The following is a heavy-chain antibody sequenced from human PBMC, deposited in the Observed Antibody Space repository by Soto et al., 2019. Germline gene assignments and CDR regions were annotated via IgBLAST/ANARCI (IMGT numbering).Heavy chain of an antibody. D-gene: IGHD3-22*01. J-gene: IGHJ4*02. Sequence: PGGSLRLSCAASGFTFRNFALGWVRQAPGRGLEWISAISGGGARTYYADSVKGRFTISRDNSKNTLYLQMNSLRAEDTAVYYCAKDHTYYYDSSGYYCDYWGQGTLVTVSS. V-gene: IGHV3-23*01. CDR2: ISGGGART. CDR3: AKDHTYYYDSSGYYCDY. CDR1: GFTFRNFA.